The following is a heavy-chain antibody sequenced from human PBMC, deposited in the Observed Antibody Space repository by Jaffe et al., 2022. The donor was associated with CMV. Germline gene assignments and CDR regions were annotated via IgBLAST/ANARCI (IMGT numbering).Heavy chain of an antibody. CDR2: IWYDGSNK. J-gene: IGHJ3*02. V-gene: IGHV3-33*08. CDR1: GFTFSSYG. CDR3: ARGGVGATQGRAFDI. D-gene: IGHD1-26*01. Sequence: QVQLVESGGGVVQPGRSLRLSCAASGFTFSSYGMHWVRQAPGKGLEWVAVIWYDGSNKYYADSVKGRFTISRDNSKNTLYLQMNSLRAEDTAVYYCARGGVGATQGRAFDIWGQGTMVTVSS.